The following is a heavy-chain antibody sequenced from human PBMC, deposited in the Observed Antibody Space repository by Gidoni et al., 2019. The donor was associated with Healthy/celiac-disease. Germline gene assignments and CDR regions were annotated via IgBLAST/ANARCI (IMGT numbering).Heavy chain of an antibody. D-gene: IGHD1-1*01. V-gene: IGHV3-30-3*01. CDR2: ISYDGSNK. Sequence: QVQLVASGGGVVQPGRSLRLSCAASGLTFSSYAMHWVRQAPGKGLEWVAVISYDGSNKYYADSVKGRFTISRDNSKNTLYLQMNSLRAEDTAVYYCARVWNDEVDFGYFDYWGQGTLVTVSS. J-gene: IGHJ4*02. CDR1: GLTFSSYA. CDR3: ARVWNDEVDFGYFDY.